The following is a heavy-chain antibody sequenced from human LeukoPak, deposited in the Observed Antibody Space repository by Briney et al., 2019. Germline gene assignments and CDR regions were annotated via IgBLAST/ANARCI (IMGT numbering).Heavy chain of an antibody. J-gene: IGHJ4*02. CDR3: AKDFRMVRGVSALDY. CDR2: LSGSGGST. Sequence: GGSLRLSCAASGFTFSSYAMSWVRQAPGKGLEWVSALSGSGGSTYYADSVKGRFTISRDNSKNTLYLQMNSLRAEDTAVYYCAKDFRMVRGVSALDYWGQGTLVTVSS. V-gene: IGHV3-23*01. CDR1: GFTFSSYA. D-gene: IGHD3-10*01.